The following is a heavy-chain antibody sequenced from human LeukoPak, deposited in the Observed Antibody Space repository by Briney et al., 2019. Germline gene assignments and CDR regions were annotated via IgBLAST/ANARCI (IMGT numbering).Heavy chain of an antibody. V-gene: IGHV4-59*08. CDR2: IYYSGCT. Sequence: SETLSLTCTVSGGSISSYYWSWIRQPPGKGLEWIGYIYYSGCTNYNPSLKSRVTISVDTSKNQFSLKLSSVTAADTAVYYCARHGEYCSSTSCYTENWFDPWGQGTLVTVSS. CDR3: ARHGEYCSSTSCYTENWFDP. J-gene: IGHJ5*02. CDR1: GGSISSYY. D-gene: IGHD2-2*02.